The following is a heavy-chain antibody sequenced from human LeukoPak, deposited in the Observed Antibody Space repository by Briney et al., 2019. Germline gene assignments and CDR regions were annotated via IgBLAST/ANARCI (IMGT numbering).Heavy chain of an antibody. CDR2: IIPIFGTA. V-gene: IGHV1-69*05. CDR1: GGTFSSYA. Sequence: GASVKVSCKASGGTFSSYAISWVRQAPGQGLEWMGGIIPIFGTANYAQKFQGRVTITTDESTSTAYMELSSLRSEDTAVYYCATGYCSSTSCYTGNWCFDLWGRGTLVTVSS. CDR3: ATGYCSSTSCYTGNWCFDL. D-gene: IGHD2-2*02. J-gene: IGHJ2*01.